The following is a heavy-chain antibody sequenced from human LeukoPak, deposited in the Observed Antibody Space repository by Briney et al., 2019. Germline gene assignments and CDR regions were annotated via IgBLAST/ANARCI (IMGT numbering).Heavy chain of an antibody. CDR3: ARTHQRELLWFGELIGRKMGGARTAERSFDY. J-gene: IGHJ4*02. D-gene: IGHD3-10*01. Sequence: PSETLSLTCAVYGGSFSGYYWSWIRQPPGKGLEWIGEINHSGSTNYNPSLKSRVTISVDTSKNQFSLKLSSVTAADTAVYYCARTHQRELLWFGELIGRKMGGARTAERSFDYWGQGTLVTVSS. CDR2: INHSGST. V-gene: IGHV4-34*01. CDR1: GGSFSGYY.